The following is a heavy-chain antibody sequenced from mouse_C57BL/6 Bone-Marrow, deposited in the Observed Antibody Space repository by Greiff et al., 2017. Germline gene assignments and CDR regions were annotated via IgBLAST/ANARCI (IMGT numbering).Heavy chain of an antibody. CDR1: GYTFTEYT. V-gene: IGHV1-62-2*01. D-gene: IGHD1-1*01. CDR2: FYPGSGSI. CDR3: ARHCYYGSSPLAY. J-gene: IGHJ3*01. Sequence: VKPGASVKLSCKASGYTFTEYTIHWVKQRSGQGLERIGWFYPGSGSIKYYENFKDKATLTADKSSSAVYMELSSLTSEDSAVYFCARHCYYGSSPLAYWGQGTLVTVSA.